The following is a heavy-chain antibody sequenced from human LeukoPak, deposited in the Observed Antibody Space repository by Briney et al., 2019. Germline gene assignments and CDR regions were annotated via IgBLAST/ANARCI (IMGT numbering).Heavy chain of an antibody. Sequence: GASVKVSCKASGGTFSSYAISWVRQAPGQGLEWMGGIIPIFGTANYAQKFQGRVTITADESTSTAYMELSSLRSEDTAVYYCARARRGYSYVIDYWGQGTLVTVSS. V-gene: IGHV1-69*13. CDR3: ARARRGYSYVIDY. CDR2: IIPIFGTA. J-gene: IGHJ4*02. CDR1: GGTFSSYA. D-gene: IGHD5-18*01.